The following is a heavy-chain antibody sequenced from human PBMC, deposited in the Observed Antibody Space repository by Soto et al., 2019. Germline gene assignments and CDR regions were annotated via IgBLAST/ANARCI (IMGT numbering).Heavy chain of an antibody. CDR1: GFTFSSYA. CDR3: ARARGIGDY. Sequence: QVQMVESGGGVVQPGRSLRLSCVVSGFTFSSYAMHWVRQAPGKGLEWVAVISCDGNNKDYADSLKGRFSISRDNSKNTLYLQMNSLRAEDTAVYYCARARGIGDYWGQGTLVTVSS. V-gene: IGHV3-30-3*01. CDR2: ISCDGNNK. D-gene: IGHD2-15*01. J-gene: IGHJ4*02.